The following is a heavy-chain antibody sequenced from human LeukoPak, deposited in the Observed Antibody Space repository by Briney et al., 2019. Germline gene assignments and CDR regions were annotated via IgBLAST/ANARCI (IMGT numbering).Heavy chain of an antibody. CDR1: GFTFSDFY. CDR2: ISSSGSTI. Sequence: GGSLRLSCAASGFTFSDFYMSWIRQAPGKGLEWVSYISSSGSTIYYADSVKGRFTISRDNAKNSLYLQMNSLRAEDTAVYYCARRRYNWNAIDYWGQGTLVTVSS. V-gene: IGHV3-11*01. J-gene: IGHJ4*02. D-gene: IGHD1-20*01. CDR3: ARRRYNWNAIDY.